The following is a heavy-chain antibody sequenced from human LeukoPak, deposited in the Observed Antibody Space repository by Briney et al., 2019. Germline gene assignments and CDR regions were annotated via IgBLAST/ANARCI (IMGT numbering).Heavy chain of an antibody. CDR2: ISYDGSNK. CDR3: ARGRGSDSSSWTSGAFDY. J-gene: IGHJ4*02. CDR1: GFTFSSYG. D-gene: IGHD6-13*01. Sequence: HGGSLRLSCAASGFTFSSYGMHWVRQAPGKGLEWVAVISYDGSNKYYADSVKGRFTISRDNSKNTLYLQMNSLRAEDTAVYYCARGRGSDSSSWTSGAFDYWGQGTLVTVSS. V-gene: IGHV3-30*03.